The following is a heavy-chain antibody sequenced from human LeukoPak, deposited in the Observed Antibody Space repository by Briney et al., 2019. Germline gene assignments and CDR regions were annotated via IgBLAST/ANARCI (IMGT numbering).Heavy chain of an antibody. V-gene: IGHV3-23*01. CDR1: GFTFSSYA. CDR3: ARGGGYYDFWSGYFA. D-gene: IGHD3-3*01. Sequence: GGSLRLSCAASGFTFSSYAMSWVRQAPGKGLEWVSAISGSGGSTYYADSVKGRFTISRDNSKNSLYLQMNSLRAEDTAEYYCARGGGYYDFWSGYFAWGQGTLVTVSS. J-gene: IGHJ4*02. CDR2: ISGSGGST.